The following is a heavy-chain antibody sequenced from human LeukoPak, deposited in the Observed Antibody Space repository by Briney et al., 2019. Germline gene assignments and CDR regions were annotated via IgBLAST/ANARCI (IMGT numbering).Heavy chain of an antibody. J-gene: IGHJ4*02. D-gene: IGHD4-17*01. CDR1: GYTFTSYD. Sequence: GASVKVSCKASGYTFTSYDINWVRQAAGQGLEWMGWMNPNGGNTGYAQKFQGRVTMTRNTSISTAYMELSSLRSEDTAVYYCARGGAYTVTTSDYWGQGTLVTVSS. V-gene: IGHV1-8*01. CDR2: MNPNGGNT. CDR3: ARGGAYTVTTSDY.